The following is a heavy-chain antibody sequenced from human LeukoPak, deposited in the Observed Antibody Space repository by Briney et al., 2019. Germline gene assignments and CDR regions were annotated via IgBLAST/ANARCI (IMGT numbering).Heavy chain of an antibody. J-gene: IGHJ4*02. CDR3: ARDGYCGGDCYLFDY. CDR1: GFTFSDYY. D-gene: IGHD2-21*01. Sequence: GGSLRLSCAASGFTFSDYYMSWIRQALGKGLEWVSYISSSGSTIYYADSVKGRFTISRDNAKNSLYLQMNSLRAEDTAVYCCARDGYCGGDCYLFDYWGQGTLVTVSS. V-gene: IGHV3-11*04. CDR2: ISSSGSTI.